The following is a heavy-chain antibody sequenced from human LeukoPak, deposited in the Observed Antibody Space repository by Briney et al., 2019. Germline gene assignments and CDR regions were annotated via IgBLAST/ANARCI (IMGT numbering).Heavy chain of an antibody. V-gene: IGHV3-7*01. CDR1: GFTFSTYW. J-gene: IGHJ4*02. CDR3: AKEGGHSSSWFWDY. CDR2: IKEDGSEK. D-gene: IGHD6-13*01. Sequence: GGSLRLSCTAPGFTFSTYWMSWVRQAPGKGLEWVANIKEDGSEKYYVESVKGRFTISRDYAKNSLYLQMNSLRADDTAVYYCAKEGGHSSSWFWDYWGQGILVTVSS.